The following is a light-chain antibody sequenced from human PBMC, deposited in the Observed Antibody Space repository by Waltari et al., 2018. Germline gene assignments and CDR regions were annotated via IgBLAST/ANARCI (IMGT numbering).Light chain of an antibody. J-gene: IGLJ3*02. CDR3: AAWDDSLRGPV. CDR2: RNN. CDR1: SSHLGSNF. V-gene: IGLV1-47*01. Sequence: QSVLTQAPSASGTPGQRVTISCSGSSSHLGSNFVFWYQLLPGMAPKLLIFRNNSGPSVGPDRVSGTKSGTAAFLAISGLRSEDEADYSCAAWDDSLRGPVFGTGTKLTVL.